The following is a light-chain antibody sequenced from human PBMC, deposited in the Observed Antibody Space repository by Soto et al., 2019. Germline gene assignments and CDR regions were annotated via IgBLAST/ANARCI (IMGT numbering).Light chain of an antibody. CDR3: SSYRSTILYV. J-gene: IGLJ1*01. CDR2: EVS. Sequence: QSVLTQPASVSGSPGQSITISCTGTSSDVGDYNYVSWYQQHPGKAPKLMIYEVSNRPSGVSNRFSGSKSGNTASLTISGLQAEDEADYYRSSYRSTILYVFGTGTKLTVL. CDR1: SSDVGDYNY. V-gene: IGLV2-14*01.